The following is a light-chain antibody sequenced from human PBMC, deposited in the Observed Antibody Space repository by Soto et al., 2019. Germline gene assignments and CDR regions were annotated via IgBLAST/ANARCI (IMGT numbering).Light chain of an antibody. Sequence: DIVMTQSPLSLPVTPGEPASISCRSSQSLLHSNGYNYLDWYLQKPGHSPQLLIYLGSNRASGVPDRFSGSGSGTYFTLNSSRVEDEDVGVYYCMQAIQTGAFGGGTKVEIK. V-gene: IGKV2-28*01. CDR1: QSLLHSNGYNY. J-gene: IGKJ4*01. CDR3: MQAIQTGA. CDR2: LGS.